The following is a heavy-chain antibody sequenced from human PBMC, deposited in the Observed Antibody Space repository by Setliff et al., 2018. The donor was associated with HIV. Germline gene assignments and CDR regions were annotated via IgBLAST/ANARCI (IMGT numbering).Heavy chain of an antibody. D-gene: IGHD3-10*01. CDR2: ISSDGSDK. Sequence: PGGSLRLSCAASGFAFRNYIFHWVRQAPGKGLEWVAIISSDGSDKNYADSVKGRFTVSRDNSKNTLYLQMNSLRGEDTAVYYCARDGEYYYGSGLYYYYYYMDVWGKGTTVTVSS. V-gene: IGHV3-30*01. CDR1: GFAFRNYI. CDR3: ARDGEYYYGSGLYYYYYYMDV. J-gene: IGHJ6*03.